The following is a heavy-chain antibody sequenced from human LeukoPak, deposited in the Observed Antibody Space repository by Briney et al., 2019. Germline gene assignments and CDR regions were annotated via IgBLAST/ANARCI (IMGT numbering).Heavy chain of an antibody. CDR3: TSENDVLRFLEWLLPTDY. CDR2: IRSKAYGGTT. V-gene: IGHV3-49*04. Sequence: PGGSLRLSCTASGFTFGDYAMSWVRQAPGKGLEWVGFIRSKAYGGTTEYAASVKGRFTISRDDSKSIAYLQMNSLKTEDTAVHYCTSENDVLRFLEWLLPTDYWGQGTLVTVSS. CDR1: GFTFGDYA. D-gene: IGHD3-3*01. J-gene: IGHJ4*02.